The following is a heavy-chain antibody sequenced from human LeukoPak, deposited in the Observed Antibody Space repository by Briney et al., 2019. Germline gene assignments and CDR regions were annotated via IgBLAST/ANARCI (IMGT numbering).Heavy chain of an antibody. CDR2: ISGSGVTT. V-gene: IGHV3-23*01. CDR3: ARREAATASAPFDY. Sequence: GGSLRLSCAASGFTFSSYAMSWVRQAPGKGLEWVSVISGSGVTTDYADSVKGRFTISRDNSKNTLYLQMNSLRAEDTAVYYCARREAATASAPFDYWGQGTLVTVSS. J-gene: IGHJ4*02. D-gene: IGHD2-21*02. CDR1: GFTFSSYA.